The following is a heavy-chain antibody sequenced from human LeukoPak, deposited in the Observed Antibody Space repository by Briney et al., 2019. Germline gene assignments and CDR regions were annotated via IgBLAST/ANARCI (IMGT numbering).Heavy chain of an antibody. CDR2: IKQDGSEK. V-gene: IGHV3-7*01. D-gene: IGHD5-12*01. Sequence: GGSLRLSCAASGFTFSSYWMSWVRQAPGKGLEWVANIKQDGSEKYYVDSVKGRFTISRDNAKNSLYLQMNNLRAEDTAVYYCARDLMLVATIGWFHPWGQGTLVTVSS. CDR3: ARDLMLVATIGWFHP. CDR1: GFTFSSYW. J-gene: IGHJ5*02.